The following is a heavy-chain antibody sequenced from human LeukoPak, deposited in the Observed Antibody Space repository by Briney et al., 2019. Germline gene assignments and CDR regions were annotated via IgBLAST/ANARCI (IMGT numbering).Heavy chain of an antibody. V-gene: IGHV4-34*01. J-gene: IGHJ1*01. CDR2: IYYSGST. D-gene: IGHD3-22*01. Sequence: SETLSLTCAVYGGSFSGYYWSWIRQPPGKGLEWIGSIYYSGSTYYNPSLKSRVTISVDTSKNQFSLKLSSVTAADTAVYYCARGVYRYYDSSGPQYFQHWGQGTLVTVSS. CDR3: ARGVYRYYDSSGPQYFQH. CDR1: GGSFSGYY.